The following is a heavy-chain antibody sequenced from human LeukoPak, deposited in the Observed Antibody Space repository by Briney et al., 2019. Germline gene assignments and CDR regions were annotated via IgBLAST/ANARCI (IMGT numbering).Heavy chain of an antibody. CDR2: ISSSSSYI. CDR1: GFTFSSYS. Sequence: GGSLRLSCAASGFTFSSYSMNWVRQAPGKGLEWVSSISSSSSYIYYADSVKGRFTISRDNAENSLNLQMNSLRAEDTAVYYCARSSYSSSWYTQSFLSDYYMDVWGKGTTVTVSS. CDR3: ARSSYSSSWYTQSFLSDYYMDV. J-gene: IGHJ6*03. D-gene: IGHD6-13*01. V-gene: IGHV3-21*01.